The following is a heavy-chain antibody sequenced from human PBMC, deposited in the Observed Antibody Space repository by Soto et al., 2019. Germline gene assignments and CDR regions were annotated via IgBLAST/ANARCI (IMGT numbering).Heavy chain of an antibody. CDR1: GFTFSSYA. V-gene: IGHV3-23*01. Sequence: EVQLLESGGGLVHPGGSLRLPCAASGFTFSSYAMSWVRQAPGKGLEWVSGISGSGGSTHYADSVKGRFTISRDNSKNTLYLQIDSLRVEGTAIYYCAEVRTSCWYWFGYWGPGTLVTVSS. D-gene: IGHD6-19*01. CDR3: AEVRTSCWYWFGY. J-gene: IGHJ4*01. CDR2: ISGSGGST.